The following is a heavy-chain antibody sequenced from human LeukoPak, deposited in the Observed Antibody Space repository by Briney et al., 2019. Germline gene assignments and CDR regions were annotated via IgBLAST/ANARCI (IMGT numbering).Heavy chain of an antibody. CDR2: ILSDGSKE. V-gene: IGHV3-33*06. J-gene: IGHJ4*02. D-gene: IGHD5-12*01. CDR1: GFTFSSYG. CDR3: AKEGRIVATSFSY. Sequence: GGSLRLSCAASGFTFSSYGMHWVRQAPGKGLEWVAVILSDGSKEFYTDSVKGRFTISRDNSKNTLYLQMNSLRAEDTAVYYCAKEGRIVATSFSYWGQGTLVTVSS.